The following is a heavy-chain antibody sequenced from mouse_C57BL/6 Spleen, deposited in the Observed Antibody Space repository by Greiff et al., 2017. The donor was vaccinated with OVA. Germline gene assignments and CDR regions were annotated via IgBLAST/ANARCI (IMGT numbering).Heavy chain of an antibody. Sequence: EVMLVESGGDLVKPGGSLKLSCAASGFTFSSYGMSWVRQTPDKRLEWVATISSGGSYTYYPDSVKGRFTISRDNAKNTLYLQMSSLKSEDTAMYYWARQDNYGYFDVWGTGTSVTVSS. CDR1: GFTFSSYG. CDR2: ISSGGSYT. J-gene: IGHJ1*03. CDR3: ARQDNYGYFDV. V-gene: IGHV5-6*02.